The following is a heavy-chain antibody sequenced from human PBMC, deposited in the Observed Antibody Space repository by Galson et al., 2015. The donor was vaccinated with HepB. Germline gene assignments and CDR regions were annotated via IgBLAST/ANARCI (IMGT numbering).Heavy chain of an antibody. Sequence: SVKVSCKASGYTFTSYGISWVRQAPGQGLEWMGWISAYNGNTNYAQKLQGRVTMTTDTSTSAAYMELRSLRSDDTAVYYCARDYVEHQLPMGYVWFDPWGQGTLVTVSS. CDR1: GYTFTSYG. J-gene: IGHJ5*02. CDR2: ISAYNGNT. D-gene: IGHD2-2*01. CDR3: ARDYVEHQLPMGYVWFDP. V-gene: IGHV1-18*01.